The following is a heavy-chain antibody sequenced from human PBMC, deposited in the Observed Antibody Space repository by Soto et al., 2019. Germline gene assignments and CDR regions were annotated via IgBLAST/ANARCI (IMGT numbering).Heavy chain of an antibody. Sequence: QVQLVESGGGLVKPGGSLRLSCASSGFTFSDHYMSWIRRSPGKGLEFLSYISPRTTYKNYADSVKGRFTISRDNAKNSLYLQLNSLRAEDTAIYYCSRGGGGGLFDLWGQGTFVNVSS. CDR3: SRGGGGGLFDL. CDR1: GFTFSDHY. D-gene: IGHD2-21*01. V-gene: IGHV3-11*06. J-gene: IGHJ4*02. CDR2: ISPRTTYK.